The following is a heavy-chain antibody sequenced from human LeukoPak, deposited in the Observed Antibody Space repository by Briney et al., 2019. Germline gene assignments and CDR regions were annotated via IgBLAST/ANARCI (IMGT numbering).Heavy chain of an antibody. CDR3: ARDNWGFDI. J-gene: IGHJ3*02. D-gene: IGHD7-27*01. CDR2: INLDGSEK. Sequence: GGSLRLSCAGSGFSFSGYWINWVRRAPGRGLEWVASINLDGSEKYYVDSVKGRFTISRDNAKNSLYLQMNSLRAEDTAVYYCARDNWGFDIWGQGTMVTVSS. V-gene: IGHV3-7*04. CDR1: GFSFSGYW.